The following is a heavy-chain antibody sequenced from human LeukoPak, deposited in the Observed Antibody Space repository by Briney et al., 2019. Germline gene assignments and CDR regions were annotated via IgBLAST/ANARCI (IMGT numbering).Heavy chain of an antibody. CDR3: ARHRRHGFCYGDTCSLLFRFDP. D-gene: IGHD5-24*01. CDR2: ILHTGNT. J-gene: IGHJ5*02. CDR1: GGSISSGNW. Sequence: SETLSLTCTVSGGSISSGNWWSWVRPTPGKGLEWFGEILHTGNTNYNPSLKSRVTISMDKSKNHFSVNLKSVTAADSSVYFCARHRRHGFCYGDTCSLLFRFDPWGQGTLVTVSS. V-gene: IGHV4-4*02.